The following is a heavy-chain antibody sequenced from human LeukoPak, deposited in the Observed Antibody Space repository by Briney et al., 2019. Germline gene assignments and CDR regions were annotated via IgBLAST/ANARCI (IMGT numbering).Heavy chain of an antibody. CDR2: IIPIFGTA. V-gene: IGHV1-69*13. CDR1: GGTFSSCA. D-gene: IGHD3-22*01. Sequence: GASVKVSCKASGGTFSSCAISWVRQAPGQGLEWMGGIIPIFGTANYAQKFQGRVTITADESTSTAYMELSSLRSEDTAVYYCARDSSGYYYYFDYWGQGTLVTVSS. CDR3: ARDSSGYYYYFDY. J-gene: IGHJ4*02.